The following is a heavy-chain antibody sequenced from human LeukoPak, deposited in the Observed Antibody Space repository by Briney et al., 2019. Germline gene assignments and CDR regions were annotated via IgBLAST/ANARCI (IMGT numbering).Heavy chain of an antibody. CDR2: ISGSGGST. D-gene: IGHD6-13*01. CDR3: ARESYSSSWSDYYYYMDV. V-gene: IGHV3-23*01. Sequence: PGGSLRLSCAASGFTFSSYAMSWVRQAPGKGLEWVSAISGSGGSTYYADSVKGRFTISRDNSKNTLYLQMNSLRDEDTAVYYCARESYSSSWSDYYYYMDVWGKGTTVTVSS. CDR1: GFTFSSYA. J-gene: IGHJ6*03.